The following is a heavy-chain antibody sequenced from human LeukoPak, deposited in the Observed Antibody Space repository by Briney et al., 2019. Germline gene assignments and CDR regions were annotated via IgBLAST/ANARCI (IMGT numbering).Heavy chain of an antibody. CDR2: IKTKTNGGTA. D-gene: IGHD5-18*01. Sequence: TGGSLRLSCVASGFTFSSYWMSWVRRAPGKGLDWVGRIKTKTNGGTADYSPPVKGRFTISRDDSKNTLYLQMNSLKTDDTAVYYCATEGFTYGYHGIDIWGQGTIVTVSS. V-gene: IGHV3-15*01. J-gene: IGHJ3*02. CDR1: GFTFSSYW. CDR3: ATEGFTYGYHGIDI.